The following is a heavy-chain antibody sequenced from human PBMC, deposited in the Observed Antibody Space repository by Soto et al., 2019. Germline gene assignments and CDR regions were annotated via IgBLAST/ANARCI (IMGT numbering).Heavy chain of an antibody. J-gene: IGHJ4*02. D-gene: IGHD2-2*01. CDR1: GGSFSGYY. Sequence: QVQLQQWGAGLLKPSETLSLTCAVYGGSFSGYYWSWIRQPPGKGLEWIGEINHSGSTNYNPSLKSRVTISVDTSKNQFSLKLSSVTAADTAVYYCARSAPLGYCSGTSCYGGDYWGQGTLVTVSS. CDR3: ARSAPLGYCSGTSCYGGDY. CDR2: INHSGST. V-gene: IGHV4-34*01.